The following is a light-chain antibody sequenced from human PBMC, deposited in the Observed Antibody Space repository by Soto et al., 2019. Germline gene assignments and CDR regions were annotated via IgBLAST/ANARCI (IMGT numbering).Light chain of an antibody. CDR1: QAISYN. CDR3: LQHYNNPLT. CDR2: AAS. Sequence: AIQMTQSPSSLSASLGDRVTITCRASQAISYNLGCYQQKPGKAPKLLIFAASSLQTGVPSRFSGSGSGTDFTLTISSLQPEDFATYFCLQHYNNPLTFGGGTRWIS. J-gene: IGKJ4*01. V-gene: IGKV1-6*01.